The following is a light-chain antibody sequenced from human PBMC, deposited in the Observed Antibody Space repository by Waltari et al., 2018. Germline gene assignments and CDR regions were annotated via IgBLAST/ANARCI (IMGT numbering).Light chain of an antibody. CDR3: MQSIQLPLT. CDR1: QSLLHSDGKTY. J-gene: IGKJ4*01. CDR2: EVS. V-gene: IGKV2D-29*02. Sequence: DIVMTQTPLSLSVTPGQPASISCRSSQSLLHSDGKTYLYWYLQKPGQSPHLLIYEVSNRVSGVPDRFSGSGSGTDFTLKISRVEAEDVGVYYCMQSIQLPLTFGGGTKVEIK.